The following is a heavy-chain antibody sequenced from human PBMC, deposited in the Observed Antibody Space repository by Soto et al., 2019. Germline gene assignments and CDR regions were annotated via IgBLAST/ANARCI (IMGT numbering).Heavy chain of an antibody. V-gene: IGHV3-23*01. Sequence: QPGGSLRLSCAASGFTFATYAMSWVRQAPGKGLEWVSAISATGISTHYADSVKGRVTISRDNSANTLSLEMSSLTAEDTAVYYCARDKDTSSWTGFDFWGHGTLVTV. CDR1: GFTFATYA. J-gene: IGHJ4*01. CDR3: ARDKDTSSWTGFDF. D-gene: IGHD1-1*01. CDR2: ISATGIST.